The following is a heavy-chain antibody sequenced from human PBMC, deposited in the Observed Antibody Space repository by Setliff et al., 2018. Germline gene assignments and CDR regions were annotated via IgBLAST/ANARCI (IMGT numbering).Heavy chain of an antibody. CDR2: IKQDGSEK. CDR1: GFTFSSYW. Sequence: PGGSLRLSCAASGFTFSSYWMSWVRQAPGKGLEWVANIKQDGSEKYYVDSVKGRFTISRDNAKNSLYLQMNSLRAEDTAVYYCARGLKFTYYNFWSGYQDAFDIWGQGTMVTVSS. V-gene: IGHV3-7*01. J-gene: IGHJ3*02. CDR3: ARGLKFTYYNFWSGYQDAFDI. D-gene: IGHD3-3*01.